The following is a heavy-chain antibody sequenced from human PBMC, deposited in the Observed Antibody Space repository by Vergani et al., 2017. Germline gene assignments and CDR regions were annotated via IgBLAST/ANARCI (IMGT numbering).Heavy chain of an antibody. CDR1: GGSISSYY. CDR3: ARDTHVFWSGYPPYYYSYRAV. Sequence: VQLQEAGPGLVKPSETLSLTCTVPGGSISSYYWSWIRQPPGKGLEWFGYIYYSGSTNYNPSLKSRVTISVDTSKNQFSLKLSSMTAADTAVYYCARDTHVFWSGYPPYYYSYRAVWGKGTTVTVSS. CDR2: IYYSGST. J-gene: IGHJ6*03. D-gene: IGHD3-3*01. V-gene: IGHV4-59*01.